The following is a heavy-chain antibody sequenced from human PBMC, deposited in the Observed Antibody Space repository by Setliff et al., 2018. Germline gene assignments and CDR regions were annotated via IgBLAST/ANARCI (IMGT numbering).Heavy chain of an antibody. J-gene: IGHJ4*02. CDR1: GGSIRSYY. Sequence: SLTCTVSGGSIRSYYWNWIRQPPGKGLEWIGYIYYSGSTNYNPSLKSRVTISVDTSKNHFSLKLSSVTAADTAVYYCAGSTVTQVDYWGQGTLVTVSS. V-gene: IGHV4-59*08. D-gene: IGHD4-17*01. CDR3: AGSTVTQVDY. CDR2: IYYSGST.